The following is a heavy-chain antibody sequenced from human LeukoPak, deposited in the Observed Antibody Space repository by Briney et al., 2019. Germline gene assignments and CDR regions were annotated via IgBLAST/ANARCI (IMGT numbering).Heavy chain of an antibody. CDR3: AKEPTVLTRYFDY. CDR2: ISGSGGST. CDR1: GFTFSSYG. D-gene: IGHD4/OR15-4a*01. J-gene: IGHJ4*02. V-gene: IGHV3-23*01. Sequence: GGSLRLSCAASGFTFSSYGMSWVRQAPGKGLEWVSAISGSGGSTYYADSVKGRFTISRDNSKNTLYLQINSLRAEDTAVYYCAKEPTVLTRYFDYWGQGTLVTVSS.